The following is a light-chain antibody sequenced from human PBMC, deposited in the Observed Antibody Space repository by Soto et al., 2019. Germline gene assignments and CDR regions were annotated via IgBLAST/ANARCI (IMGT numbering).Light chain of an antibody. Sequence: DIVMTQSPDSLAVSLGERATINCKSSQSVLYSSNNKNYLAWYQQKPGHPPKLLIYWASTRESGVPDRFSGSGSGTDFNLAISRLQAEDVEVYYCQKYYSTPAFGQGTKVEIK. J-gene: IGKJ1*01. CDR3: QKYYSTPA. CDR1: QSVLYSSNNKNY. V-gene: IGKV4-1*01. CDR2: WAS.